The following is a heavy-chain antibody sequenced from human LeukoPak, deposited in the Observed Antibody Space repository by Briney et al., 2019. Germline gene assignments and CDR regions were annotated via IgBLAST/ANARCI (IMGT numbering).Heavy chain of an antibody. D-gene: IGHD3-10*01. CDR1: GLIFNSYA. CDR2: ISGSAYDT. Sequence: AGGSLRLSCAASGLIFNSYAMTWVRQAPGKGLEWVSTISGSAYDTYYADSVKGRFTVSRDKSNKTLHLQMDSLRAEDTAVYYCARVSLRGLINDYWGLGTLVTVSS. CDR3: ARVSLRGLINDY. J-gene: IGHJ4*02. V-gene: IGHV3-23*01.